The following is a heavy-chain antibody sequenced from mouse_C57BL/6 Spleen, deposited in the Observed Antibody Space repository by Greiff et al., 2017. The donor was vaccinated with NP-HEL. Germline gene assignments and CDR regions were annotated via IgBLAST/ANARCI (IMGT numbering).Heavy chain of an antibody. D-gene: IGHD1-1*01. CDR2: IYPRSGNT. V-gene: IGHV1-81*01. CDR3: ARSGGTTVVAKGY. Sequence: QVQLQQSGAELARPGASVKLSCKASGYTFTSYGISWVKQRTGQGLEWIGEIYPRSGNTYYNEKFKGKATLTADKSSSTAYMELRSLTSEDSAVYFCARSGGTTVVAKGYWGQGTTLTVSS. J-gene: IGHJ2*01. CDR1: GYTFTSYG.